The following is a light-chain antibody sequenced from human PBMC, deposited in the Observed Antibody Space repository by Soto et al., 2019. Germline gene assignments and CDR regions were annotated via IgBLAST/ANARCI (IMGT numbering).Light chain of an antibody. CDR1: QSVSSY. J-gene: IGKJ3*01. Sequence: EIVLTQSPDTLSLSPGERATFSCRASQSVSSYLAWYQQKPGQAPRLLIYDASNRATGIPARFSGSGSGTDFTLTISSLEPEDFAVYYCQQRSNWPIFTFGPGTKVDIK. CDR2: DAS. V-gene: IGKV3-11*01. CDR3: QQRSNWPIFT.